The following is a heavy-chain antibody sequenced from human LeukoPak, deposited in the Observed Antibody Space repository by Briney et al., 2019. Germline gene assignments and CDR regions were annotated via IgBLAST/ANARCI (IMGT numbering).Heavy chain of an antibody. CDR1: GFTFSSYA. V-gene: IGHV3-30*04. Sequence: PGGSLRLSCAASGFTFSSYAMHWVRQAPGKGLEWVAVISYDGSNKYYADSVKGRFTISRDTSQNTLDLQMNSLRPEDTAVYYCARGYRAYDDAFDIWGHGTLVTVSS. D-gene: IGHD3-16*02. CDR2: ISYDGSNK. J-gene: IGHJ3*02. CDR3: ARGYRAYDDAFDI.